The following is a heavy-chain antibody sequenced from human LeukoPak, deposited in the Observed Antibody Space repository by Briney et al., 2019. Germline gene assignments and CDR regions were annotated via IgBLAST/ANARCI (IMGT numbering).Heavy chain of an antibody. V-gene: IGHV6-1*01. J-gene: IGHJ4*02. CDR3: ARDGGPAFDY. D-gene: IGHD3-16*01. CDR1: GDSVSSNTAA. Sequence: SQTVPHIRVIAGDSVSSNTAAWNWIRQSPLRGLEWLGRTFYRSKWYNDYAGSVKSRITISPDTSKNHFSLHLDSVTPEDTAMYYCARDGGPAFDYWGAGRLVTVSS. CDR2: TFYRSKWYN.